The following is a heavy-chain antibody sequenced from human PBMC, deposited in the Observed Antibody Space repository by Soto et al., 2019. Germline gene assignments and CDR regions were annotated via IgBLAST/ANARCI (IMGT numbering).Heavy chain of an antibody. CDR2: LYPGPGR. D-gene: IGHD1-1*01. CDR1: GFTVSSCS. J-gene: IGHJ3*01. V-gene: IGHV3-66*01. CDR3: ARECGRACWNAVDL. Sequence: VNLVESGGGLVQPGGSLRLSCAASGFTVSSCSMNWVRQAPGKGPEWLSVLYPGPGRYYADSLRDRITISRDDSRNTLDLQLNSLRAEDTAIYYWARECGRACWNAVDLWGQGTMVTVS.